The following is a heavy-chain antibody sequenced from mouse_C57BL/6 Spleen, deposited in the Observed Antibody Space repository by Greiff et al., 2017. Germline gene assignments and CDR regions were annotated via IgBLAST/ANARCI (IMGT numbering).Heavy chain of an antibody. CDR3: AREGDYYGSSYRYFDV. D-gene: IGHD1-1*01. CDR2: IYPGDGDT. J-gene: IGHJ1*03. V-gene: IGHV1-80*01. CDR1: GYAFSSYW. Sequence: VQLQESGAELVKPGASVKISCKASGYAFSSYWMNWVKQRPGKGLEWIGQIYPGDGDTNYNGKFKGKATLTADKSSSTAYMQLSSLTSEDSAVYFCAREGDYYGSSYRYFDVWGTGTTVTVSS.